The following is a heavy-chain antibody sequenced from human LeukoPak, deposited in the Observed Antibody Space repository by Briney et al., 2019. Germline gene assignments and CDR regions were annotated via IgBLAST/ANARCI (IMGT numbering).Heavy chain of an antibody. J-gene: IGHJ6*02. CDR1: GFTFDDYA. Sequence: GRSLRLSCAASGFTFDDYAMHWVRQAPGKGLEWVSGISWNSGTIGYADSVKGRFTISRDNAKNSLYLQMNSLRAEDTALYYCAKDTYYYGSGSYPPNYYYYGMDVWGQGTTVTVSS. CDR3: AKDTYYYGSGSYPPNYYYYGMDV. CDR2: ISWNSGTI. D-gene: IGHD3-10*01. V-gene: IGHV3-9*01.